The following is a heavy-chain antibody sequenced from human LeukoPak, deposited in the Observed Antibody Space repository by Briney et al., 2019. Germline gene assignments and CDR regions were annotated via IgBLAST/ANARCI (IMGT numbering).Heavy chain of an antibody. J-gene: IGHJ5*02. V-gene: IGHV3-7*01. CDR3: GRFGYEAAVDL. Sequence: GGSLRLSCAASGFTFSTHWMTWVRLAPGKGLEWVANIKPAGSNTYYVAPVKGRFTIFRDNAKNLLYLQMNDLRADDTAVYSCGRFGYEAAVDLWGQGTLVAVS. D-gene: IGHD6-13*01. CDR1: GFTFSTHW. CDR2: IKPAGSNT.